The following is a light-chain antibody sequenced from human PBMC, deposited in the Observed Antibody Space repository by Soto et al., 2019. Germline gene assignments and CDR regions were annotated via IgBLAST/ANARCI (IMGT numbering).Light chain of an antibody. CDR1: ISDIGGYNF. CDR2: DVN. V-gene: IGLV2-14*01. CDR3: ASYTRTTTLV. J-gene: IGLJ2*01. Sequence: QSVLTQPASVSGSPGQSITISCTGTISDIGGYNFISWYQHHPGQAPKLVIYDVNNRPSGISYRFSGSKSGNTASLTISGLQAEDEADYYCASYTRTTTLVFGGGTKLNVL.